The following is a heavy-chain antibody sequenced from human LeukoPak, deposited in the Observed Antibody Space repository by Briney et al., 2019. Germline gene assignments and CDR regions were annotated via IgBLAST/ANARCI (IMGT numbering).Heavy chain of an antibody. CDR1: GYTFTSYG. V-gene: IGHV1-18*01. CDR2: ISAYNGNT. CDR3: ARGDYYDSSGPSFDY. Sequence: GASVTVSCKASGYTFTSYGISWVRQAPGQGLEWMGWISAYNGNTNYAQKLQGRVTMTTDTSTSTAYMELRSLRSDDTAVYYCARGDYYDSSGPSFDYWGQGTLVTVSS. J-gene: IGHJ4*02. D-gene: IGHD3-22*01.